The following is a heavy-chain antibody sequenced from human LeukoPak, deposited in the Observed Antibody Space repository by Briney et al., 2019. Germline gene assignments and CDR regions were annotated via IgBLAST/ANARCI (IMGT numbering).Heavy chain of an antibody. Sequence: SETLSLTCTVSGGSISSYYWSWIRQPPGKGLEWIGYIYYSGSTNYNPSLKSRVTISVDTSKNQFSLKLSSVTAADTAVYYCASLRAHDTSGWSLFDYWGQGTLVTVRS. J-gene: IGHJ4*02. CDR2: IYYSGST. CDR1: GGSISSYY. V-gene: IGHV4-59*01. D-gene: IGHD6-19*01. CDR3: ASLRAHDTSGWSLFDY.